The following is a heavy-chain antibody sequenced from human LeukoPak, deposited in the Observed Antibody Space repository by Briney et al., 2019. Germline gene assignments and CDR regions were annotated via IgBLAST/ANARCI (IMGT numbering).Heavy chain of an antibody. D-gene: IGHD3-22*01. J-gene: IGHJ3*02. Sequence: GESLKISCKGSGYSFTSYWIGWVRQMPGKGLEWMGIIHPGDSDTRYSPSFQGQVTISADKSISTAYLQWSSLKASDTAMYYCARWGGTDVIVVVTPMDAFDIWGQGTMVTVSS. CDR3: ARWGGTDVIVVVTPMDAFDI. CDR1: GYSFTSYW. V-gene: IGHV5-51*01. CDR2: IHPGDSDT.